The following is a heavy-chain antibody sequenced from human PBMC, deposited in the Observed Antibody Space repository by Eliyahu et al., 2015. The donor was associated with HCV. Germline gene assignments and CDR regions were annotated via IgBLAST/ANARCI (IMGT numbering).Heavy chain of an antibody. CDR3: AKGPRGYNNYVGAFDI. V-gene: IGHV3-20*04. CDR1: GFKYDNFG. D-gene: IGHD5-24*01. J-gene: IGHJ3*02. Sequence: EAQLVESGGRVVRPGGSVRLSCVASGFKYDNFGMHWVRQAPGKGLDWVAGTNWSGERTGYADSVRGRFTISRDNAKNSLYLEMSSLTVEDTALYYCAKGPRGYNNYVGAFDIWGQGTMVTGSS. CDR2: TNWSGERT.